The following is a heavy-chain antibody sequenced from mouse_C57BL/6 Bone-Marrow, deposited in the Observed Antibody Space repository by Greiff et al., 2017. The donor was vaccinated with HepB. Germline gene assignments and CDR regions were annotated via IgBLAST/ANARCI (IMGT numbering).Heavy chain of an antibody. J-gene: IGHJ3*01. CDR3: TRAGKLRRGFAY. CDR2: ISSGGDYI. CDR1: GFTFSSYA. V-gene: IGHV5-9-1*02. D-gene: IGHD2-4*01. Sequence: EVQLVESGEGLVKPGGSLKLSCAASGFTFSSYAMSWVRQTPEKRLEWVAYISSGGDYIYYADTVKGRFTISRDNARNTLYLQMSSLKSEDTAMYYCTRAGKLRRGFAYWGQGTLVTVSA.